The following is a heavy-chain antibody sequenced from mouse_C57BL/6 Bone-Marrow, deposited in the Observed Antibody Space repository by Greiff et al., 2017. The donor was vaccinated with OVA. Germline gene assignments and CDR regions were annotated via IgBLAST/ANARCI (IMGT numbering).Heavy chain of an antibody. D-gene: IGHD2-3*01. V-gene: IGHV5-9-1*02. J-gene: IGHJ3*01. Sequence: EVMLVESGEGLVKPGGSLKLSCAASGFTFSSYAMSWVRQTPEKRLEWVAYLSSGGDYIYYADTVKGRFTISRDNARNTLYLQMSSLKSEDTAMYYCTREGDGYLFADWGQGTLVTVSA. CDR3: TREGDGYLFAD. CDR1: GFTFSSYA. CDR2: LSSGGDYI.